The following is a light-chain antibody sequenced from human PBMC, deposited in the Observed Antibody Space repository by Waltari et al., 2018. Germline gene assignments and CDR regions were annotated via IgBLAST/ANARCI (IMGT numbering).Light chain of an antibody. CDR2: EVS. J-gene: IGLJ2*01. CDR3: SSYGGSNTVV. CDR1: SCDVGASTY. V-gene: IGLV2-8*01. Sequence: QSALTQPPSASGSPGQSVTISCTGTSCDVGASTYVSWYQQHPGKAPKLMISEVSKRPSGVPDRFSGSKSGNTASLTVSGLQSEDEADYYCSSYGGSNTVVFGGGTKLTVL.